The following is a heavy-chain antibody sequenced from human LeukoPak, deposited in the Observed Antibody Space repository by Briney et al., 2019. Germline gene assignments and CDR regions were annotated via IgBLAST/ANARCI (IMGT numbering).Heavy chain of an antibody. J-gene: IGHJ1*01. CDR3: ARSLKSMTTVTIEYFQH. D-gene: IGHD4-17*01. CDR1: GGTFSSYA. V-gene: IGHV1-69*06. Sequence: ASVKVSCKASGGTFSSYAISWVRQAPGQGLEWMGGIIPIFGTANYAQKFQGRVTITADKSTSTAYMELRSLRSDDTAVYYCARSLKSMTTVTIEYFQHWGQGTLVTVSS. CDR2: IIPIFGTA.